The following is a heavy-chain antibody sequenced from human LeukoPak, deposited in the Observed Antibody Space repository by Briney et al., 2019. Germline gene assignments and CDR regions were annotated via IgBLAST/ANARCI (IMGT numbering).Heavy chain of an antibody. CDR1: GFSLSTSGMC. CDR2: IDWDDDK. Sequence: SGPALVKPTQTLTLTCTFSGFSLSTSGMCVSWIRQPPGKALEWLARIDWDDDKYYSTSLKTRLTISKDTSKNQVVLTMTNMDPVDTATYYCARMAIAARGHPFDYWGQGTLVTVSS. J-gene: IGHJ4*02. CDR3: ARMAIAARGHPFDY. V-gene: IGHV2-70*11. D-gene: IGHD6-6*01.